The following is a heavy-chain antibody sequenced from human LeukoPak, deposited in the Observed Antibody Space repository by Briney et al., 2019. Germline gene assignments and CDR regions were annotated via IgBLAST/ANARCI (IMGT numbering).Heavy chain of an antibody. V-gene: IGHV1-8*01. CDR2: MNPNSSNT. CDR1: GYTFTSYD. J-gene: IGHJ3*02. Sequence: ASVKVSCKASGYTFTSYDINWGRHTTGQGLEWMGCMNPNSSNTGYVHKFQSRVTMTRNTSIRTAYMELSSLRSEDTAVYYCARGHYGDYLRGAFDIWGQGTMVTVSS. CDR3: ARGHYGDYLRGAFDI. D-gene: IGHD4-17*01.